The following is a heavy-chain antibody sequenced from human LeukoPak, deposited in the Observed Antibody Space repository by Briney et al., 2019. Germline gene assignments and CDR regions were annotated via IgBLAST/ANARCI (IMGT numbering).Heavy chain of an antibody. CDR1: GFTFSSYW. CDR3: ARSDYVWGSYRLDY. CDR2: INSDGSST. V-gene: IGHV3-74*01. Sequence: GGSLRLSCAASGFTFSSYWMHWVRQAPGKGLVWVSRINSDGSSTSYADSVKGRFTSSRDNAKNTLYLQMNSLRAEDTAVYYCARSDYVWGSYRLDYWGQGTLVTVSS. J-gene: IGHJ4*02. D-gene: IGHD3-16*02.